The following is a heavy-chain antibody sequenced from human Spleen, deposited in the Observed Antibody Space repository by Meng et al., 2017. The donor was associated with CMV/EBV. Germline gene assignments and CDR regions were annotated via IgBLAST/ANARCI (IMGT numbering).Heavy chain of an antibody. D-gene: IGHD3-22*01. J-gene: IGHJ4*02. CDR3: ARGLPYYYESYGYSFFFDY. CDR1: GGSISSSSYY. CDR2: IYYSGST. Sequence: SETLSLTCTVSGGSISSSSYYWGWIRQPPGKGLEWIGSIYYSGSTYYNPSLKSRVTISVDTSKNQFSLKLSSVTAADTAVYYCARGLPYYYESYGYSFFFDYWGRGTLVTVSS. V-gene: IGHV4-39*07.